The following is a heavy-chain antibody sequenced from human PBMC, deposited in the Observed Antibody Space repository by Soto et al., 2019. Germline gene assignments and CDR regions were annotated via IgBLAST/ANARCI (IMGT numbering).Heavy chain of an antibody. D-gene: IGHD3-3*01. Sequence: QMQLVQSGPEVKKPGTSVKVSCKVSGFTFITSTVQWVRQARGQPLEWIGWIVVGSGNTIYAQKFQERVTFTRDESTSTADMELSSLRSEDTGVYYCAAGEYHDTSGYSSDYWGQGTLVTVSS. CDR2: IVVGSGNT. CDR3: AAGEYHDTSGYSSDY. CDR1: GFTFITST. J-gene: IGHJ4*02. V-gene: IGHV1-58*01.